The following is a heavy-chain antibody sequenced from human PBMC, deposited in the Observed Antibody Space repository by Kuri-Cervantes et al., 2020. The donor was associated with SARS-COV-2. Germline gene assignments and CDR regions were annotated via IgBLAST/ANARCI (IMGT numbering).Heavy chain of an antibody. J-gene: IGHJ6*02. CDR1: GFTFSSHA. CDR3: AKDLGDYGMDV. V-gene: IGHV3-23*03. CDR2: IYSGGSGT. Sequence: GESLKISCAASGFTFSSHAMSWVRQAPGKGLEWVSVIYSGGSGTYYADSVKGRFTISRDNSKNTLYLQMNSLRAEDTAVYYCAKDLGDYGMDVWGQGTTVTVSS. D-gene: IGHD3-16*01.